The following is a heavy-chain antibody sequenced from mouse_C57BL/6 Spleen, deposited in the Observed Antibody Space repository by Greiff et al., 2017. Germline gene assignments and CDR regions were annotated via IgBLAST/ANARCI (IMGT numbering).Heavy chain of an antibody. V-gene: IGHV1-26*01. CDR1: GYTFTDYY. Sequence: EVQLQQSGPELVKPGASVKISCKASGYTFTDYYMNWVKQSHGKSLEWIGDINPNNGGTSYNQKFKGKATLTVDKSSSTAYMELRSLTSEDSAVYYCAGGGGYYWYFDVWGTGTTVTVSS. CDR3: AGGGGYYWYFDV. CDR2: INPNNGGT. D-gene: IGHD1-1*02. J-gene: IGHJ1*03.